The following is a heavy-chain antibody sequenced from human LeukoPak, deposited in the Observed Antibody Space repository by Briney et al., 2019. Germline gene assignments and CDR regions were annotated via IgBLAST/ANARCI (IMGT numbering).Heavy chain of an antibody. CDR2: IYHSGST. V-gene: IGHV4-4*02. CDR1: GGSISSSNW. J-gene: IGHJ3*02. D-gene: IGHD6-13*01. Sequence: SETPSLTCAVSGGSISSSNWWSWVRQPPGKGLEWIGEIYHSGSTNYNPSLKSRVTISVDTSKNQFSLKLSSVTAADTAVYYCARGGAAAGFIGAFDIWGQGTMVTVSS. CDR3: ARGGAAAGFIGAFDI.